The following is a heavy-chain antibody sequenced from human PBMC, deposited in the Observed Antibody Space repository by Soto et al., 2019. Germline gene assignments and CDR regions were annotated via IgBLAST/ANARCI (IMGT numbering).Heavy chain of an antibody. V-gene: IGHV1-3*01. J-gene: IGHJ4*02. CDR3: ARVSGYYLPDY. CDR1: GYTFTNYA. CDR2: INAGNGNT. D-gene: IGHD5-12*01. Sequence: ASVKVSCKASGYTFTNYAMHWVRQAPGQRLEWMGWINAGNGNTKYSQKFQGRVTITRDTSASTAYMELSSLRSEDTAGYYCARVSGYYLPDYWGQGTLVTVSS.